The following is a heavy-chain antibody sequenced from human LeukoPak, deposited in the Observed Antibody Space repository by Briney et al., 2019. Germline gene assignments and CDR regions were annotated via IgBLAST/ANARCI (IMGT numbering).Heavy chain of an antibody. J-gene: IGHJ3*02. V-gene: IGHV4-59*01. CDR2: IYYSGST. D-gene: IGHD3-10*01. Sequence: SETLSLTCTVSRDSISNYYWSWIRQPPGKGLEWIGYIYYSGSTNYNPSLKSRVTISVATSNNQFSLELSSVTAADTAVYYCARFTYYYGSGIPGKAFDIWGQGTMVTVSS. CDR1: RDSISNYY. CDR3: ARFTYYYGSGIPGKAFDI.